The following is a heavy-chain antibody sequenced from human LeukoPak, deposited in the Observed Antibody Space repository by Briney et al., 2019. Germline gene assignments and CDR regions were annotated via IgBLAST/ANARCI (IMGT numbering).Heavy chain of an antibody. D-gene: IGHD6-13*01. CDR1: GFTFSGYS. Sequence: GGSLRLSCAASGFTFSGYSMNWVRQAPGKGLEWVSSISSSSTYIYYADSVRGRFTISRDNAKNSLYLQMNSLRAEDTAVYYCARVGSSSWYIDYWGQGTLVTASS. CDR2: ISSSSTYI. V-gene: IGHV3-21*01. CDR3: ARVGSSSWYIDY. J-gene: IGHJ4*02.